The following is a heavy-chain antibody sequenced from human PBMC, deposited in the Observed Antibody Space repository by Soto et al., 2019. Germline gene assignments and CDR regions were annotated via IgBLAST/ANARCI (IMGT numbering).Heavy chain of an antibody. CDR2: IHYSGATP. J-gene: IGHJ4*02. D-gene: IGHD6-19*01. CDR1: GYTFTNYD. CDR3: ARGVPVLATIRSFAY. V-gene: IGHV1-46*01. Sequence: QVQLVQAGAEVKRPGASVKVSCKASGYTFTNYDMHWVRQAPGQGLEWMGVIHYSGATPTYAQTFHGRSTMARDTSTSTVYVELSSRPSEDTAVYYCARGVPVLATIRSFAYWGQGALGSFSS.